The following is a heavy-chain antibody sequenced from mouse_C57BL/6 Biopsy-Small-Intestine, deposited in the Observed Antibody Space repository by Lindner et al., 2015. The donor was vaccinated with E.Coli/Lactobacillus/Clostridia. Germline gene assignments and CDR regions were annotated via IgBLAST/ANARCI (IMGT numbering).Heavy chain of an antibody. J-gene: IGHJ3*01. D-gene: IGHD2-13*01. V-gene: IGHV1S61*01. CDR1: GYSFTTFG. CDR2: VSGNNDKT. CDR3: ARNQQLAGLTWFDP. Sequence: SVKVSCKASGYSFTTFGVSWVRQAPGQGLEWMGWVSGNNDKTSYAQKFQGRVIMTIDTSTNTAYMDLRSLRSDDTAVYYCARNQQLAGLTWFDPWGQGTLVTVS.